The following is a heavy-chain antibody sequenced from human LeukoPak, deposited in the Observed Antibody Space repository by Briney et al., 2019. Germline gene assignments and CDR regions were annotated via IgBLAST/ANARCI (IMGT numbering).Heavy chain of an antibody. CDR3: AREDDWGNDY. Sequence: GGSLRLSGAASGLTVSSNYMSWVRQAPGKGLEWVSVLYSGGSTYYADSVKGRFTISRDSSKNTLYLQVNSLRAEDTAVYYCAREDDWGNDYWGQGTLVTVSS. J-gene: IGHJ4*02. CDR1: GLTVSSNY. D-gene: IGHD7-27*01. CDR2: LYSGGST. V-gene: IGHV3-66*02.